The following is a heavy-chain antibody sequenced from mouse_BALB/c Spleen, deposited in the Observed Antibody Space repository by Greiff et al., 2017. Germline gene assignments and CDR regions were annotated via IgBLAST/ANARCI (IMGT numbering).Heavy chain of an antibody. CDR3: ASPNWYFDV. CDR1: GYTFTDYA. Sequence: QVQLKQSGPELVRPGVSVKISCKGSGYTFTDYAMHWVKQSHAKSLEWIGVISTYYGNTNYNQKFKGKATMTVDKSSSTAYMELARLTSEDSAIYYCASPNWYFDVWGAGTTVTVSS. J-gene: IGHJ1*01. CDR2: ISTYYGNT. V-gene: IGHV1-67*01.